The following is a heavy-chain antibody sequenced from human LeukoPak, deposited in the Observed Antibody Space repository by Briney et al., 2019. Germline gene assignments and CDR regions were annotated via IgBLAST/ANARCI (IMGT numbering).Heavy chain of an antibody. D-gene: IGHD3-22*01. CDR1: GFTFSSYS. Sequence: PGGSLRLSCAASGFTFSSYSMNWVRQAPGKGLEWVSSISSSSSYIYYADSVKGRFTISRDNAKNSLYLQMNSLRAEDTAVYYCARGAPTMIVVMSQNYYYYYMDVWGKGTTVTVSS. CDR2: ISSSSSYI. J-gene: IGHJ6*03. V-gene: IGHV3-21*01. CDR3: ARGAPTMIVVMSQNYYYYYMDV.